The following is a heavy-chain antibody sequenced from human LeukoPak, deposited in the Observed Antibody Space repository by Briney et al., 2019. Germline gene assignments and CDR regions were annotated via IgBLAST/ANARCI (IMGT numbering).Heavy chain of an antibody. CDR1: GYTFTSYG. Sequence: ASVTVSCKASGYTFTSYGISWGRQAPGQGLEWMGWISDYNGNTNYAQKLQGRVTLTTDTSTSTAYIEPRSLRSDDTAVYCCARDSPSIDYWGQGTLVTVSS. CDR2: ISDYNGNT. V-gene: IGHV1-18*01. J-gene: IGHJ4*02. CDR3: ARDSPSIDY.